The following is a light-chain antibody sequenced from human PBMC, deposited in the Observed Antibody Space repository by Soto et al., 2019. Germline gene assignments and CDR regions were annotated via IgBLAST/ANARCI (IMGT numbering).Light chain of an antibody. CDR1: ESISSY. CDR3: QQSHSIPGT. CDR2: AAS. J-gene: IGKJ1*01. Sequence: DIQMTQYQSSLSASVGDRVTITCRASESISSYLHWYQQKPGKAPKLLIYAASSLQRGVPSRFSGSGSGTDFSLTINGLQPEDLATYYCQQSHSIPGTFGQGTNVDIK. V-gene: IGKV1-39*01.